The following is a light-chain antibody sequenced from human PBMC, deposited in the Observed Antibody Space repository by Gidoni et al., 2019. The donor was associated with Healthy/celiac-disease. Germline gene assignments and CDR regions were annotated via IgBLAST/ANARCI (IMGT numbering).Light chain of an antibody. CDR3: QQRSNWPQLT. CDR1: QSVSSY. J-gene: IGKJ4*01. CDR2: DAS. Sequence: EIVLSQSLATLSLSPGERATLSRRASQSVSSYLAWYQQKPGQAPRLLIYDASNRATGIPARFSGSGSGTDFTLTISSLEPEDFAVYYCQQRSNWPQLTFGGGTKVEIK. V-gene: IGKV3-11*01.